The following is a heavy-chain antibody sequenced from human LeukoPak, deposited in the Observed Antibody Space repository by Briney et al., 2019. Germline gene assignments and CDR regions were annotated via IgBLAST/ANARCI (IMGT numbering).Heavy chain of an antibody. CDR3: ARDPMFYDILTGYQRWSFDY. Sequence: ASVKVSCKASGYTFTGYYMHWVRQAPGQGLEWMGRINPNSGGTNYAQKFQGRVTMTRDTSISTAYMELSRPRSDDTAVYYCARDPMFYDILTGYQRWSFDYWGQGTLVTVSS. V-gene: IGHV1-2*06. CDR1: GYTFTGYY. CDR2: INPNSGGT. D-gene: IGHD3-9*01. J-gene: IGHJ4*02.